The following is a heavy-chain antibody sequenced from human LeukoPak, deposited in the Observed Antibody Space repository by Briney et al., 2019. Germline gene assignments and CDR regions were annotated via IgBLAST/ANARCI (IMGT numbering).Heavy chain of an antibody. D-gene: IGHD5-18*01. J-gene: IGHJ4*02. Sequence: PSETLSLTCAVSGGSISSGDYYWSWIRQPPGKGLEWIGYIYYSGSTYYNPSLKSRVTISVDTSKNQFSLKLSSVTAADTAVYYCTYSYGLLALWYWGQGTLVTVSS. CDR2: IYYSGST. CDR1: GGSISSGDYY. CDR3: TYSYGLLALWY. V-gene: IGHV4-30-4*01.